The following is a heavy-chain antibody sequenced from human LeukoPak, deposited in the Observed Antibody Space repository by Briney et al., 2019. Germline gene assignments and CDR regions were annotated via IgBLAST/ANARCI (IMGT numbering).Heavy chain of an antibody. D-gene: IGHD3-22*01. V-gene: IGHV4-30-2*02. Sequence: SETLSLTCAVSGGSISSGGYSWSWIRQPPGKGLEWIGYIYHSGSTYYNPSLKSRVTISVDRSKNQFSLKLSSVTAADTAVYYCARSTEDYYDSSGSLDYWGQGTLVTVSS. J-gene: IGHJ4*02. CDR1: GGSISSGGYS. CDR3: ARSTEDYYDSSGSLDY. CDR2: IYHSGST.